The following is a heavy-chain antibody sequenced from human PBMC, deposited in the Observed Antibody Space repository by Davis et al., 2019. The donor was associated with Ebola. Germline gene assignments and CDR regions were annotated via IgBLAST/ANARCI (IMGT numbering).Heavy chain of an antibody. D-gene: IGHD2/OR15-2a*01. CDR1: GFVFSSYV. CDR3: VKDSSNIWFDI. Sequence: GESLKIPCAASGFVFSSYVMSWLRRAPGKGLEWVSTLGLSADTYYADSVKGRFTISRDNSKNTLHLQMNSLRVEDSAIYYCVKDSSNIWFDIWGQGTLVTVSS. J-gene: IGHJ3*02. V-gene: IGHV3-23*01. CDR2: LGLSADT.